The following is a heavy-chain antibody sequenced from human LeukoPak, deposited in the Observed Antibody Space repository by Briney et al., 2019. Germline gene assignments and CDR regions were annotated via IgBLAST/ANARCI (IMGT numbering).Heavy chain of an antibody. V-gene: IGHV1-69*16. D-gene: IGHD4-17*01. CDR1: GGTFSSYT. Sequence: GASVKVSCKASGGTFSSYTISWVRQAPGQGLEWMGRIIPILGIANYAQKFQGRVTITTDESTSTAYMELSSLRSEDTAVYYCARVSYGDYVDYWGQGTLVTVSS. CDR2: IIPILGIA. CDR3: ARVSYGDYVDY. J-gene: IGHJ4*02.